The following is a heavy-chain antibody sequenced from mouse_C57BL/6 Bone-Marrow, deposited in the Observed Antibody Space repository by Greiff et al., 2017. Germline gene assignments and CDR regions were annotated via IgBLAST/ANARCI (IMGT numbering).Heavy chain of an antibody. J-gene: IGHJ4*01. CDR1: GFTFSDYG. CDR3: ARRSLYGSSSYYYSMDY. CDR2: ISSGSSTI. D-gene: IGHD1-1*01. Sequence: EVHLVESGGGLVKPGGSLKLSCAASGFTFSDYGMHWVRQAPEKGLEWVAYISSGSSTIYYADTVKGRFTISRDNAKNTLFLQMTSLRSEDTAMYYCARRSLYGSSSYYYSMDYWGQGTSVTVSS. V-gene: IGHV5-17*01.